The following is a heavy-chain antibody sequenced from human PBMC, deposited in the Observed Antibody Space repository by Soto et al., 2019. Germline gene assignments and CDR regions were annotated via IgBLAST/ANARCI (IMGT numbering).Heavy chain of an antibody. D-gene: IGHD1-1*01. Sequence: SETLSLTCTVSGDSVSSGSHYWTWIRQAPGKGLEWIGYFYYNGSPNYNPALKSRITISADTSKNQFSLKLSSVTAADTAVYYCARDGRHPGGMDVWGQGTTVTVSS. CDR2: FYYNGSP. CDR3: ARDGRHPGGMDV. CDR1: GDSVSSGSHY. V-gene: IGHV4-61*01. J-gene: IGHJ6*02.